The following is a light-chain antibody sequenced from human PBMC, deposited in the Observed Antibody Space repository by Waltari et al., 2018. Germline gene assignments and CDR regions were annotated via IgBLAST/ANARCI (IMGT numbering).Light chain of an antibody. Sequence: EIVLTQSPGTLPLSPGERATLSCRASQIISNNYLAWYQAKPGQAPRLLIYGISHRATGIPDRFSGGGSGTDFTLTISRLEPEDFAVYYCQQFGGSPKYTFGQGTKLEIK. CDR2: GIS. V-gene: IGKV3-20*01. CDR3: QQFGGSPKYT. CDR1: QIISNNY. J-gene: IGKJ2*01.